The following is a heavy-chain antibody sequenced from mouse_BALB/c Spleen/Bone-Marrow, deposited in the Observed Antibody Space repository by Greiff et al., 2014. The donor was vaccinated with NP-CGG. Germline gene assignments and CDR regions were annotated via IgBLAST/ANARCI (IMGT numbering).Heavy chain of an antibody. CDR2: INPSTGYT. Sequence: QVQLKQSGAELAKPGASVKMSCKASGYTFTSYWMHWVKQRPGQGLEWIGYINPSTGYTEYNQKFKDKATWTAVKSSTTAYMQLRSLTSEDSAVYYCARDDYDAIAYWGQGTLVTVSA. CDR1: GYTFTSYW. D-gene: IGHD2-4*01. CDR3: ARDDYDAIAY. J-gene: IGHJ3*01. V-gene: IGHV1-7*01.